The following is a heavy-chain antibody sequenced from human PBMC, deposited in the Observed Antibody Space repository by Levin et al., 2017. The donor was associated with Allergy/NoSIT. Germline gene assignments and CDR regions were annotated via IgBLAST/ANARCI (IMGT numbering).Heavy chain of an antibody. CDR2: ISYDGSNK. CDR3: ARVKQWLALDY. J-gene: IGHJ4*02. D-gene: IGHD6-19*01. V-gene: IGHV3-30-3*01. Sequence: LSLTCAASGFTFSSYAMHWVRQAPGKGLEWVAVISYDGSNKYYADSVKGRFTISRDNSKNTLYLQMNSLRAEDTAVYYCARVKQWLALDYWGQGTLVTVSS. CDR1: GFTFSSYA.